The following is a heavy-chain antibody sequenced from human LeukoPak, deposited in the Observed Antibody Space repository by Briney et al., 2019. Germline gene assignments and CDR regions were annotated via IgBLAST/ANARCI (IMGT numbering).Heavy chain of an antibody. Sequence: GASVKVSCTASGYTFTSYGISWVRQAPGQGLEWMGWISAYNGNTNYAQKLQGRVTMTTDTSTSTAYMELRSLRSDDTAVYYCARDNVDTADDYFVYWGQGTLVTVSS. V-gene: IGHV1-18*01. D-gene: IGHD5-18*01. J-gene: IGHJ4*02. CDR2: ISAYNGNT. CDR3: ARDNVDTADDYFVY. CDR1: GYTFTSYG.